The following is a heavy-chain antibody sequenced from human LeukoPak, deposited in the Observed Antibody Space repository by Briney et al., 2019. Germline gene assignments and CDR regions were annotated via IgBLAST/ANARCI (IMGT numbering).Heavy chain of an antibody. V-gene: IGHV3-23*01. J-gene: IGHJ4*02. Sequence: GGSLRLSCAASGFIFSSYAMNWVRQAPGKGLEWVSDISGSGGSKYYADSVKGRFTISRDNSKNTLYLQMNSLRAEDTAVYYCARDPSAGWLLGEGYYFDYWGQGTLVTVSS. D-gene: IGHD3-22*01. CDR3: ARDPSAGWLLGEGYYFDY. CDR2: ISGSGGSK. CDR1: GFIFSSYA.